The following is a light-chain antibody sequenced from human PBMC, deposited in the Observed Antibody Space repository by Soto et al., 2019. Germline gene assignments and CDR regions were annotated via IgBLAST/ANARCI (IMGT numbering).Light chain of an antibody. CDR1: QSISNY. CDR3: QQADSLPLVT. Sequence: DIQMTQSPSSLSASVGDRVTITCRASQSISNYLNWYQQKPGKAPKLLIFAASNLQSGVPSRFSGSGSGTDFTLTISSLQPEDFATYYCQQADSLPLVTFGQGTRLEIK. V-gene: IGKV1-39*01. CDR2: AAS. J-gene: IGKJ5*01.